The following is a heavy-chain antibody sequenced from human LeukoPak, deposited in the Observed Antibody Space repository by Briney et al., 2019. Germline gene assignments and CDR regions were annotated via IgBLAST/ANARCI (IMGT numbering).Heavy chain of an antibody. CDR3: ARGGVGGDIDY. J-gene: IGHJ4*02. CDR1: GFTFSRYW. V-gene: IGHV3-74*01. D-gene: IGHD3-16*01. Sequence: GGSPRLSCAASGFTFSRYWMHWVRQAPGKGLVWVSRINSDGSSTNYADSVKGRFTISRDNGKTTLYLQMNSLRADDTAVYYCARGGVGGDIDYWGQGTLVTVSS. CDR2: INSDGSST.